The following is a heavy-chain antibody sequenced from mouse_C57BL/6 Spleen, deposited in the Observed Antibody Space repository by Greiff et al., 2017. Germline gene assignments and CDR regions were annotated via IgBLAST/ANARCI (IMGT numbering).Heavy chain of an antibody. CDR3: ARHETYYGSSFYYAMDY. V-gene: IGHV1-62-2*01. CDR2: FYPGSGSI. D-gene: IGHD1-1*01. CDR1: GYTFTEYT. J-gene: IGHJ4*01. Sequence: QVQLQHSGAELVKPGASVKLSCKASGYTFTEYTIHWVKQRSGQGLEWIGWFYPGSGSIKYNEKFKDKATLTADKSSSTVYMELSRLTSEDSAVYFCARHETYYGSSFYYAMDYWGQGTSVTVSS.